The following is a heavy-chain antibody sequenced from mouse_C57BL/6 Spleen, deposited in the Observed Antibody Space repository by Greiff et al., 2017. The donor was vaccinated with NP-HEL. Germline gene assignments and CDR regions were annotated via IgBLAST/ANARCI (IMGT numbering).Heavy chain of an antibody. Sequence: EVKLVESGGGLVQSGRSLRLSCATSGFTFSDFYMEWVRQAPGKGLEWIAASRNKANDYTTEYSASVKGRFIVSRDTSQSILYLQMNALRAEDTAIYYCARDGDGYDAGYFDVWGTGTTVTVSS. CDR1: GFTFSDFY. CDR3: ARDGDGYDAGYFDV. V-gene: IGHV7-1*01. CDR2: SRNKANDYTT. J-gene: IGHJ1*03. D-gene: IGHD2-2*01.